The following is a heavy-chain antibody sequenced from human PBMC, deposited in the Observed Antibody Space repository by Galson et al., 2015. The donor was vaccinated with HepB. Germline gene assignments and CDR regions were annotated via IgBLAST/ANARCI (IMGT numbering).Heavy chain of an antibody. V-gene: IGHV4-30-2*01. CDR1: GGSISSGGYS. Sequence: TLSLTCAVSGGSISSGGYSWSWIRQPPGKGLEWIGYIYHSGSTYYNPSLKSRVTISVDRSKNQFSLKLSSVTAADTAVYYCARGVHYDYVWGSYRYAWAFDYWGQGTLVTVSS. J-gene: IGHJ4*02. D-gene: IGHD3-16*02. CDR3: ARGVHYDYVWGSYRYAWAFDY. CDR2: IYHSGST.